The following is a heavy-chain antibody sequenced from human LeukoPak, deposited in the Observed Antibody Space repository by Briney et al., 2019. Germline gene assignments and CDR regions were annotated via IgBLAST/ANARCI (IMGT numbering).Heavy chain of an antibody. CDR3: ASYLVTHPYYFDY. CDR1: GGSISSSNW. Sequence: SETLSLTCAVSGGSISSSNWWSWVRQPPGKGLEWIGEIYHSGRTNYNPSLKSRVTISVDKSKNQFSLKLNSVTAADTAVYYCASYLVTHPYYFDYWGQGTLVTVSS. D-gene: IGHD4-23*01. V-gene: IGHV4-4*02. CDR2: IYHSGRT. J-gene: IGHJ4*02.